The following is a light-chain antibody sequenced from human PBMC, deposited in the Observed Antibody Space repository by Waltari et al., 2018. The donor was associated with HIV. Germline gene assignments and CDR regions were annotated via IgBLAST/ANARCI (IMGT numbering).Light chain of an antibody. V-gene: IGLV2-23*02. CDR2: EVS. CDR1: SSDVGSYNL. Sequence: QSALTQPASVSGSPGQSIPISCTGTSSDVGSYNLVSWYQQHPGKAPKLMIYEVSKRPSGVSNRFSGSKSGNTASLAISGLQAEDEADYYCCSYAGSYVVFGGGTKLTVL. CDR3: CSYAGSYVV. J-gene: IGLJ2*01.